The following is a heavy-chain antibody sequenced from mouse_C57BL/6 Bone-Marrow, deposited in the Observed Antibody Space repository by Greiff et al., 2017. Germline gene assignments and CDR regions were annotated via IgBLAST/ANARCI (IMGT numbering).Heavy chain of an antibody. CDR3: ARRRRWYFDV. CDR1: GYTFTSYW. V-gene: IGHV1-64*01. Sequence: QVQLQQSGAELVKPGASVKLSCKASGYTFTSYWMLWVKQRPGQGLEWIGMIHPNSGSTNYNEKFKSKATLTVDKSSSTAYMQLSSLTSEDSAVYYCARRRRWYFDVWGTGTTVTVSS. CDR2: IHPNSGST. J-gene: IGHJ1*03.